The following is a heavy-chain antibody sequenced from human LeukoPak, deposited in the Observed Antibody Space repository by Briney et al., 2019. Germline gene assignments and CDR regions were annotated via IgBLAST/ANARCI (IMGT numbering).Heavy chain of an antibody. J-gene: IGHJ4*02. D-gene: IGHD3-9*01. CDR1: GASIVGSY. CDR3: ARGRHYDITGFNPTYYFDS. CDR2: ILKTGEV. Sequence: ETLSLTCTVSGASIVGSYWTWIRQSPGEGLQYVGYILKTGEVNYSPSLKRRVTISIAMCRNQYSLTLKSVTTADTAIYYCARGRHYDITGFNPTYYFDSWGQGALVTVSS. V-gene: IGHV4-59*01.